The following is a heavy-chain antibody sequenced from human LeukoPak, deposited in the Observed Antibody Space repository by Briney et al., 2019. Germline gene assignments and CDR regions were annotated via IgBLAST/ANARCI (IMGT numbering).Heavy chain of an antibody. CDR3: ARDTAMVPYYFDY. CDR1: GFTFSSYW. V-gene: IGHV3-7*01. Sequence: GGSLRLSCAASGFTFSSYWMSWVRQAPGKGLEWVANIKQDGSEKYYVDSVKGRFTISRDNAKNSLYLQMNSLRAEDTAVYYCARDTAMVPYYFDYWGQGTLVTVSS. CDR2: IKQDGSEK. J-gene: IGHJ4*02. D-gene: IGHD5-18*01.